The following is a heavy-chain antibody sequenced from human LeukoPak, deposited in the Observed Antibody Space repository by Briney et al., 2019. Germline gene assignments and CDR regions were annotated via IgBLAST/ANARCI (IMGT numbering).Heavy chain of an antibody. D-gene: IGHD6-13*01. J-gene: IGHJ6*02. CDR3: AKDVVAAAAGTSYYGMDV. CDR2: ISWNSGSI. V-gene: IGHV3-9*01. CDR1: GFTFDDYA. Sequence: GGSLTLSCPASGFTFDDYAMHWVRQAPGRGLEWVSGISWNSGSIGYADSVKGRFTISRDNAKNSLYLQMNSLRAEDTALYYCAKDVVAAAAGTSYYGMDVWGQGTTVTVSS.